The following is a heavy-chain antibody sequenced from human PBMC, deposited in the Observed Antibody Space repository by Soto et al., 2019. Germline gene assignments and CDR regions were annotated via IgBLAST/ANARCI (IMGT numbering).Heavy chain of an antibody. J-gene: IGHJ5*02. CDR3: ARGSRSVVPAADP. CDR1: GYTFTSYD. CDR2: MNTNSGNT. V-gene: IGHV1-8*01. D-gene: IGHD2-2*01. Sequence: ASVKVSCKASGYTFTSYDINWVRQATGQGLEWMGWMNTNSGNTGYAQKFQGRVTMTRNTSISTAYMELSSLRSEDTAVYYCARGSRSVVPAADPWGQGTLVTVSS.